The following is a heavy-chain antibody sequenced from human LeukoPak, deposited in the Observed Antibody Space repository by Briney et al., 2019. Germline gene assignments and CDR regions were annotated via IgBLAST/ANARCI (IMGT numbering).Heavy chain of an antibody. CDR1: GFTVSSNY. CDR3: AGNYYDSSGYYY. Sequence: PGGSLRLSCAASGFTVSSNYMSWVRQAPGKGLEWVSVIYSGGSTYYAGSVKGRFTISRDNSKNTLYLQMNSLRAEDTAVYYCAGNYYDSSGYYYWGQGTLVTVSS. D-gene: IGHD3-22*01. V-gene: IGHV3-66*01. CDR2: IYSGGST. J-gene: IGHJ4*02.